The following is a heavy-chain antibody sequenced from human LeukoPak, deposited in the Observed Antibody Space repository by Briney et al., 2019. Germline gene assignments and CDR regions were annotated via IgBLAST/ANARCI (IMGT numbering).Heavy chain of an antibody. CDR3: AREDCSGGSCRAWFDP. J-gene: IGHJ5*02. CDR2: IYYSGST. CDR1: GGSISSGGYY. Sequence: PSQTLSLTCTVSGGSISSGGYYWSWIRQHPGKGLEWIGYIYYSGSTYYNPSLKSRVTISVDTSKNQFSLKLSSVTAADTAVYYCAREDCSGGSCRAWFDPWGQGTLVTVSS. V-gene: IGHV4-31*03. D-gene: IGHD2-15*01.